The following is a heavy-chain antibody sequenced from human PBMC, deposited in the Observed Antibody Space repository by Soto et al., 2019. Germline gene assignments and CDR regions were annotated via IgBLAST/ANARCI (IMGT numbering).Heavy chain of an antibody. CDR1: GGSISSSNW. D-gene: IGHD6-6*01. V-gene: IGHV4-4*02. Sequence: PSETLSLTCAVSGGSISSSNWWSWVRQPPGKGLEWIGEIYHSGSTNYNPSLKSRVTISVDKSKNQFSLKLSSVTAADTAVYYCARRGIAARHPVSYWGQGTLVTVSS. CDR3: ARRGIAARHPVSY. J-gene: IGHJ4*02. CDR2: IYHSGST.